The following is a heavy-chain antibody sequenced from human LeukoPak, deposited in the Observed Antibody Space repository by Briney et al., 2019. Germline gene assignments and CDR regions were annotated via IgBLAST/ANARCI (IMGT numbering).Heavy chain of an antibody. CDR3: ARGPYASYWSYYFDY. CDR2: IYWDDDK. D-gene: IGHD1-26*01. J-gene: IGHJ4*02. Sequence: SGPTLVNPTQTLTLTCTFSGFSLTSSSVGVGWIRQPPGKALEWLALIYWDDDKQYSPSLKSRVTITKDTSKNQVVLTMTNMDPVDTATYYCARGPYASYWSYYFDYWGQGTLVTVSS. V-gene: IGHV2-5*02. CDR1: GFSLTSSSVG.